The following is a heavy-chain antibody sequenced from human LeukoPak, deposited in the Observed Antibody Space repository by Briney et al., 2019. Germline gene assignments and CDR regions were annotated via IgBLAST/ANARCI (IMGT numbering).Heavy chain of an antibody. Sequence: GGSLRLSCAASGFTFSDYYMSWIRQAPGKGLEWVSYISSSGSTIYYADSVKGRFTISRDNAKNSLYLQMNSLRAEDTDVYYCARVRDSSGWYWFDPWGQGTLVTVSS. V-gene: IGHV3-11*01. D-gene: IGHD6-19*01. CDR1: GFTFSDYY. CDR2: ISSSGSTI. CDR3: ARVRDSSGWYWFDP. J-gene: IGHJ5*02.